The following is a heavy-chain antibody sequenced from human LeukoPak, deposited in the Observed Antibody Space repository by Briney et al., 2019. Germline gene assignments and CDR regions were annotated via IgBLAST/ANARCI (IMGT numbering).Heavy chain of an antibody. CDR1: GGSISSGGYS. CDR2: IYHSGST. Sequence: SETLSLTCAVSGGSISSGGYSWRWIRQPPGKGLEWIGYIYHSGSTYYNPSLKSRVTISVDRSKNQFSLKLSSVAAADTAAYYCARGQAGNYDFWSGYHLNFDYWGQGTLVTVSS. CDR3: ARGQAGNYDFWSGYHLNFDY. D-gene: IGHD3-3*01. V-gene: IGHV4-30-2*01. J-gene: IGHJ4*02.